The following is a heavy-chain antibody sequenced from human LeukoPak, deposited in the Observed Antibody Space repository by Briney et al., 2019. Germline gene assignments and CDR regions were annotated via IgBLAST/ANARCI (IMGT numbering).Heavy chain of an antibody. V-gene: IGHV4-59*11. CDR1: SASISSHY. CDR2: IYYTGIT. D-gene: IGHD1-26*01. Sequence: PSESLSLTCTVSSASISSHYWSWVRLPPGKGRECIVHIYYTGITNYNPSLKSRVTMSVDTSKNQLSLNLSSVTAADTALYYSARGPYGGTSPLSPRAFDIWGQGTVVTVSP. J-gene: IGHJ3*02. CDR3: ARGPYGGTSPLSPRAFDI.